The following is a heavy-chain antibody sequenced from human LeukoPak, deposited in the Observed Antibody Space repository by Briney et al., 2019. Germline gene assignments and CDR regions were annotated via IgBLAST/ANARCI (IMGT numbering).Heavy chain of an antibody. CDR2: ISGSGDTT. Sequence: GGSLRLSCAASGFSFKTYAMTWVRQAPGKGLEWVSTISGSGDTTYYADSVKDRFTISRDNAKNSLYLQMNSLRDEDTAVYYCAKDSDYYHSSGYYYAYFQHWGQGTLVTVSS. D-gene: IGHD3-22*01. V-gene: IGHV3-23*01. CDR3: AKDSDYYHSSGYYYAYFQH. CDR1: GFSFKTYA. J-gene: IGHJ1*01.